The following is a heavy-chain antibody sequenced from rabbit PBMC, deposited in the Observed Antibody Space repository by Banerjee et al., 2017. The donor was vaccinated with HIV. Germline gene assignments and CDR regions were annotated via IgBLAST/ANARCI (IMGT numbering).Heavy chain of an antibody. Sequence: QEQLEESGGDLVKPEGSLTLTCTASGFSFSSSYYMCWVRQAPGKGLEWIACIYAGSGGTTYYASWAKGRFTISKTSSTTVTLQMTSLTAADTATYFCARTTYLNTVYTYRLNLWGQGTLVTVS. J-gene: IGHJ4*01. CDR3: ARTTYLNTVYTYRLNL. CDR1: GFSFSSSYY. D-gene: IGHD7-1*01. V-gene: IGHV1S45*01. CDR2: IYAGSGGTT.